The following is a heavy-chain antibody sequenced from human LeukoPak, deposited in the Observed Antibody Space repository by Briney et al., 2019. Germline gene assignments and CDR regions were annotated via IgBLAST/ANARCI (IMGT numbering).Heavy chain of an antibody. Sequence: SETLSLTCTVSGGSISSYYWSWIRQTPGKGLEWIGYIYYSGSTNYNPSLKSRVTISVDTSKNQFSLKLSSVTAADTAVYYCARGGSYYYTDYYYYMDVWGKGTTVTVSS. J-gene: IGHJ6*03. V-gene: IGHV4-59*08. CDR3: ARGGSYYYTDYYYYMDV. D-gene: IGHD1-26*01. CDR2: IYYSGST. CDR1: GGSISSYY.